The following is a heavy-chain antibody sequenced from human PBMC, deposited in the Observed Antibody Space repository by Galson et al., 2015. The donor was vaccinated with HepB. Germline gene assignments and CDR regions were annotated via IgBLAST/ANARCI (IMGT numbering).Heavy chain of an antibody. Sequence: SVKVSCKASDYTFIDYAISWVRQAPGQGLEWLGWISPSNGYTRYEQKLQDRVTMPTDTSTRTAYMEVRSLRSDDTAGYYCARAHTGALYPASGWFGPCGQGTLVTVSS. CDR2: ISPSNGYT. J-gene: IGHJ5*02. V-gene: IGHV1-18*01. D-gene: IGHD2-8*02. CDR3: ARAHTGALYPASGWFGP. CDR1: DYTFIDYA.